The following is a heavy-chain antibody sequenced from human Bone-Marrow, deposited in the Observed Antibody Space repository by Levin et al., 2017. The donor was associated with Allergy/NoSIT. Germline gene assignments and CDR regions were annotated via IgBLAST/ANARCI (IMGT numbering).Heavy chain of an antibody. CDR2: IKQDGSEK. CDR3: VRAISGSYAY. D-gene: IGHD1-26*01. V-gene: IGHV3-7*01. Sequence: SCAASGFALSSYWMNWVRQAPGKGLEWVATIKQDGSEKYYVDSVKGRFTISRDNAKNSLFLQMNSLRAEDTAVYYCVRAISGSYAYWGQGTLVTVSS. J-gene: IGHJ4*02. CDR1: GFALSSYW.